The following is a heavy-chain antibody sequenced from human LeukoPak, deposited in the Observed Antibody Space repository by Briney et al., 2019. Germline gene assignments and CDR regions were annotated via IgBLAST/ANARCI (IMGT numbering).Heavy chain of an antibody. D-gene: IGHD3/OR15-3a*01. V-gene: IGHV1-2*02. Sequence: ASVKVFCKASGYTFTGYYIHWVRQAPGQGLEWMGWINPNTGGTTNAQKFQGRVTMTRDTSISTAYMELSSLTSDDTAVYYCARSTSDWLLQILDYWGQGTLVTVSS. CDR2: INPNTGGT. CDR1: GYTFTGYY. CDR3: ARSTSDWLLQILDY. J-gene: IGHJ4*02.